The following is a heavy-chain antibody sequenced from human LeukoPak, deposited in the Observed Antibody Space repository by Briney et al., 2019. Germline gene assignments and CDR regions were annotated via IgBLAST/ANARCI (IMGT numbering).Heavy chain of an antibody. J-gene: IGHJ3*02. Sequence: GGSLRLSCAASGFTVSSNYMSWVRRAPGKGLEWVSVIYSGGSTYYADSVKGRFTISRDNSKNTLYLQMNSLRAEDTAVYYCARAPTPYYYDSSGYYYGDAFDIWGQGTMVTVSS. V-gene: IGHV3-66*01. D-gene: IGHD3-22*01. CDR1: GFTVSSNY. CDR2: IYSGGST. CDR3: ARAPTPYYYDSSGYYYGDAFDI.